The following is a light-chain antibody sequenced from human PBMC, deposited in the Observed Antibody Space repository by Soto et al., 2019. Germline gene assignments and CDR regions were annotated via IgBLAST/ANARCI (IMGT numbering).Light chain of an antibody. CDR1: QSVSSTY. Sequence: EIVLTQSPGTLSLSPGERATLSCRASQSVSSTYLAWYQQKPGQAPRLLLYGASSRAPGIPDRFSGSGSGTDFTLTISRLEPEDFAVYYCQQYGSSPPLTFGGGTKVEIK. V-gene: IGKV3-20*01. CDR3: QQYGSSPPLT. J-gene: IGKJ4*01. CDR2: GAS.